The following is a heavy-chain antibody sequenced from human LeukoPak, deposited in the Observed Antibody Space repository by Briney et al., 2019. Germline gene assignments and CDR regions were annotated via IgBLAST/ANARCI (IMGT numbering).Heavy chain of an antibody. CDR3: AKPAKTVYADY. D-gene: IGHD5/OR15-5a*01. CDR1: GFTFSSHG. CDR2: IIPSGHTT. V-gene: IGHV3-23*01. Sequence: GGTLRLSCVASGFTFSSHGMNWVRQAPGKGLEWVSGIIPSGHTTYYADSVRGRFTISRDNSRNTVYLQMNSLRAEDTAVYYCAKPAKTVYADYWGQGTLVTVSS. J-gene: IGHJ4*02.